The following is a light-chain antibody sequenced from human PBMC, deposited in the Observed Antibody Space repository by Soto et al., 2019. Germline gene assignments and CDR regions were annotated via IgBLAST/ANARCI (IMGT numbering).Light chain of an antibody. J-gene: IGKJ4*01. CDR2: DVS. V-gene: IGKV3-11*01. CDR3: QQCNGWRLT. CDR1: QSVSNL. Sequence: EIVLTQSPATLSLSPGERATLSCRASQSVSNLLAWFQQKPGQTPRLLIYDVSNRATGIPARFSGSGSGTDFTLTISSREPEDCAVYYCQQCNGWRLTFGGGTKVEIK.